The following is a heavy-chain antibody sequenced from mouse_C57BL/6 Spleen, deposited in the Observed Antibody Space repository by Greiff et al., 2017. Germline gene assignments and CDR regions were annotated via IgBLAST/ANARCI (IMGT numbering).Heavy chain of an antibody. CDR2: IRLKSDNYAT. CDR3: TAIYYGSMDY. D-gene: IGHD2-2*01. Sequence: EVQLQQSGGGLVQPGGSMKLSCVASGFTFSNYWMNWVRQSPEKGLEWVAQIRLKSDNYATHYAESVKGRFTISRDDSKSSVYLQMNNLRAEDTGIYYCTAIYYGSMDYWGQGTSVTVSS. V-gene: IGHV6-3*01. CDR1: GFTFSNYW. J-gene: IGHJ4*01.